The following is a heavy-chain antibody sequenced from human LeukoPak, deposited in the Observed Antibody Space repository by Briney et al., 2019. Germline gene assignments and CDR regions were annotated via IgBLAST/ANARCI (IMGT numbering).Heavy chain of an antibody. J-gene: IGHJ4*02. D-gene: IGHD6-6*01. CDR1: GFTFSSYA. CDR2: ISCSGDRT. Sequence: GESLRLSCAASGFTFSSYAMSWVRQPPGKGLEWVSAISCSGDRTYYADSVKGRFTISRDNSKNTLYLQMNSLRAEDTAVYYCAKEQSSSGFFDYWGQGTLVTVSS. CDR3: AKEQSSSGFFDY. V-gene: IGHV3-23*01.